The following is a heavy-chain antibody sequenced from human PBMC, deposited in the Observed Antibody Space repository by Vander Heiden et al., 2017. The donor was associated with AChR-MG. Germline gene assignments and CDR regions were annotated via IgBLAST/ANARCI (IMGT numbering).Heavy chain of an antibody. CDR1: GYTFTNHA. CDR2: INPGNGNT. CDR3: ARDPYDILTGDTYYFDY. V-gene: IGHV1-3*01. Sequence: QVQLVQSGAEVKKPVASVKVYCTASGYTFTNHAMHWVRQAHGQRLEWMGWINPGNGNTKYSQKCHGRVTITRETSASTAYMEVSSLRSEDTAVYYCARDPYDILTGDTYYFDYWGQGTLVTVSS. D-gene: IGHD3-9*01. J-gene: IGHJ4*02.